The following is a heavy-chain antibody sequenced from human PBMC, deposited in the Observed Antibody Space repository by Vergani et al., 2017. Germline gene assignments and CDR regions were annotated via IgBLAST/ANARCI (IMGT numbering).Heavy chain of an antibody. CDR2: IASDGSNQ. J-gene: IGHJ6*03. V-gene: IGHV3-30*03. CDR1: GFTFSNYA. D-gene: IGHD3-10*01. Sequence: QAQLVESGGGVVQPGRSLRLSCAASGFTFSNYAIHWVRQAPGKGLEWVAIIASDGSNQFYAGSVKGRFTISRDNSKKTLSLQMNSLRPEDTAVYYCARDGQRISLGQMGRRVWPGYGYMDVWGKGTTVTVSS. CDR3: ARDGQRISLGQMGRRVWPGYGYMDV.